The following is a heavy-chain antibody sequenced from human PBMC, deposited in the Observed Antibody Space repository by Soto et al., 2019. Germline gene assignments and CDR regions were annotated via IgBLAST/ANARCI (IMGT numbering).Heavy chain of an antibody. J-gene: IGHJ4*02. Sequence: GGSLRLSCVASGFGFEVYWMHWVRQVPGKGLEWVSRISDDGARTDYADSVRGRFTISRDNANNALYLQMNALRGEDTAVYFCPRAPRPRSIGTRVVWGPGALLTV. CDR2: ISDDGART. CDR1: GFGFEVYW. D-gene: IGHD2-15*01. V-gene: IGHV3-74*01. CDR3: PRAPRPRSIGTRVV.